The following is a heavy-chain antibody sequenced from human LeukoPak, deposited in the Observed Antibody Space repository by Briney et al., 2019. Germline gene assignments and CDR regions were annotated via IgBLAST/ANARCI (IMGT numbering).Heavy chain of an antibody. CDR3: ARYCSGGSCQGPHFDY. V-gene: IGHV1-8*01. CDR1: GYTFTSYD. Sequence: ASVKVSCKASGYTFTSYDINWVRQATGQGLEWMGWMNPNSGNTGYAQKFQGRVTMTRNTSISTAYMELSSLRSDDTAVYYCARYCSGGSCQGPHFDYWGQGTLVSVCS. J-gene: IGHJ4*02. D-gene: IGHD2-15*01. CDR2: MNPNSGNT.